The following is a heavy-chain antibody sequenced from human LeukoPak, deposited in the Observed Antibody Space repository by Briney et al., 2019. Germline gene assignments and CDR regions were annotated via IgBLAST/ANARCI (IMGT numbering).Heavy chain of an antibody. D-gene: IGHD3-9*01. J-gene: IGHJ4*02. Sequence: PSETLSLTCTVSGGSISSSSYYWGWIRQPPGKGLEWIGSIYYSGSTYYNPSLKSRVTISVDTSKNQFSLKLSSVTAADTAVYCCARRVRDILTGSPYYFDYWGQGTLVTVSS. CDR2: IYYSGST. CDR1: GGSISSSSYY. V-gene: IGHV4-39*01. CDR3: ARRVRDILTGSPYYFDY.